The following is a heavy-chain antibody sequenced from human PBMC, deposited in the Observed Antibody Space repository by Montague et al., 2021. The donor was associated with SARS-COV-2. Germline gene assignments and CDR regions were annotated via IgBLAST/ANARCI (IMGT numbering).Heavy chain of an antibody. Sequence: SETLSLTCAVSGGSISSSNWWSWVRQPPGKGLVWIGEIYHSGSTNYNPSLKSRVTISVDKSKNQFSLKLSSVTAADTAVYYCARGGVGLWFGRALDYWGQGTLVTVSS. CDR2: IYHSGST. CDR1: GGSISSSNW. CDR3: ARGGVGLWFGRALDY. V-gene: IGHV4-4*02. J-gene: IGHJ4*02. D-gene: IGHD3-10*01.